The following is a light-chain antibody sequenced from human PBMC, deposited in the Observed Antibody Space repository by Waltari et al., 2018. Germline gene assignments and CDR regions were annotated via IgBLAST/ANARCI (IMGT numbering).Light chain of an antibody. V-gene: IGKV1-39*01. J-gene: IGKJ1*01. CDR2: AAS. CDR1: QDMRSY. CDR3: QQTYSTPPWT. Sequence: DIQMTQSPSSLSASVVARVTITCRASQDMRSYLNWYQQKPGKAPKLLIYAASSLQSGVPSKFSGSGSGTAFTLTISSLQPEDFATYYCQQTYSTPPWTFGQGTKVEIK.